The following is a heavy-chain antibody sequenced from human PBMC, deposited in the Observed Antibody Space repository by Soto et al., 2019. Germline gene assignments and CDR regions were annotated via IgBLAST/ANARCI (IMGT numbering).Heavy chain of an antibody. CDR1: GFTFSSYA. CDR3: ARAFAARQRAFDI. Sequence: XGSLILSCAASGFTFSSYAMHGVRQAPGKGLEWVAVISYDGSNKYYADSVKGRFTISRDNSKNTLYLQMNSLRAEDTAVYYCARAFAARQRAFDIWGQGTMVTVSS. V-gene: IGHV3-30-3*01. CDR2: ISYDGSNK. D-gene: IGHD6-25*01. J-gene: IGHJ3*02.